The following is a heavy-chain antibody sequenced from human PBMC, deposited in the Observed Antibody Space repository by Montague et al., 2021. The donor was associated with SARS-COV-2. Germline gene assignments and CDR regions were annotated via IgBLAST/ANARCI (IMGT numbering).Heavy chain of an antibody. J-gene: IGHJ6*03. CDR3: ARLGDGVVPSPILGVGPYYSYYYMDV. Sequence: SDTLSLTCAVHGGSFSTYSWNWIRQPPGKGLEWIGEIHHGGSTNYNLSLKSRVTISADTSKNQFSLKLTSVAAADTAVYYCARLGDGVVPSPILGVGPYYSYYYMDVWGKGTTVTVSS. CDR1: GGSFSTYS. D-gene: IGHD3-10*01. V-gene: IGHV4-34*01. CDR2: IHHGGST.